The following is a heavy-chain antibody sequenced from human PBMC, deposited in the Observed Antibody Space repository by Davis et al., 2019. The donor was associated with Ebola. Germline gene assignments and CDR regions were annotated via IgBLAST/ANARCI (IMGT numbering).Heavy chain of an antibody. V-gene: IGHV3-66*04. CDR3: AKPNSSSGGWYFDL. D-gene: IGHD6-13*01. CDR1: GFTVSSNY. J-gene: IGHJ2*01. CDR2: IYSGGST. Sequence: GESLKISCAASGFTVSSNYMSWVRQAPGKGLEWVSVIYSGGSTYYADSVKGRFTISRDNSKNTLYLQMNSLRAEDTAVYYCAKPNSSSGGWYFDLWGRGTLVTVSS.